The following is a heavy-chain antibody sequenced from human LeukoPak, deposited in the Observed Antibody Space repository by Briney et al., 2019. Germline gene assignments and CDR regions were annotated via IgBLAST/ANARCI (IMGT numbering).Heavy chain of an antibody. D-gene: IGHD4-17*01. CDR3: AREDRHDYGDSNWFDP. V-gene: IGHV4-38-2*02. CDR2: IHHSGST. Sequence: PSETLSLTCTVSGYSISSGYYWGWIRQPPGKGLEWIGSIHHSGSTYYNPSLKSRVTISVDTSKNQFSLKLSSVTAADTAVYYCAREDRHDYGDSNWFDPWGQGTLVTVSS. J-gene: IGHJ5*02. CDR1: GYSISSGYY.